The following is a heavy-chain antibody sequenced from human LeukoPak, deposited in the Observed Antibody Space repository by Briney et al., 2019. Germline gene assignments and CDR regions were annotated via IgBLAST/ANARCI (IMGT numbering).Heavy chain of an antibody. J-gene: IGHJ4*02. V-gene: IGHV4-61*02. CDR1: GGSISGDSYY. CDR2: VRTTRST. CDR3: ARGYTYGHGAMFDY. Sequence: SETLSLTCTVYGGSISGDSYYWTWIRQPAGKGLEWIGRVRTTRSTDFNPSLKSRVSISLDTSKNQSSLKLSSVPAADTAVYYCARGYTYGHGAMFDYWGQGTLVTVSP. D-gene: IGHD5-18*01.